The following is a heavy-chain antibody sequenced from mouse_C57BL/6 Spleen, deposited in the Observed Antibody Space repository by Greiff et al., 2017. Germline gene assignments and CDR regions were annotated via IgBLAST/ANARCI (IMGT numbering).Heavy chain of an antibody. J-gene: IGHJ3*01. D-gene: IGHD1-1*01. CDR3: ARVSGRSYGFAY. Sequence: QVQLQQPGAELVKPGASVKMSCKASGYTFTSYWITWVKQRPGQGLEWIGDIYPGSGSTNYNEKFKSKATLTVDTSSSTAYMQLSSLTSEDSAVYYCARVSGRSYGFAYWGQGTLVTVSA. V-gene: IGHV1-55*01. CDR2: IYPGSGST. CDR1: GYTFTSYW.